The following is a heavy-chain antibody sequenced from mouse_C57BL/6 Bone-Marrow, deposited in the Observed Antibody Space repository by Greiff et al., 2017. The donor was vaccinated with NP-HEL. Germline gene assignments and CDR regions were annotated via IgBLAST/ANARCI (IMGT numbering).Heavy chain of an antibody. V-gene: IGHV6-6*01. CDR3: TGYYGSSYDWYFDV. CDR1: GFTFSDAW. J-gene: IGHJ1*03. D-gene: IGHD1-1*01. Sequence: EVQLKEPGGGLVQPGGSMKLSCAASGFTFSDAWMDWVRQSPEQGLEWVAEIRNNANNHATYYAESVKGRFTISRDDSKSSVYLQMNSLRAEDTGIYYCTGYYGSSYDWYFDVWGTGTTVTVSS. CDR2: IRNNANNHAT.